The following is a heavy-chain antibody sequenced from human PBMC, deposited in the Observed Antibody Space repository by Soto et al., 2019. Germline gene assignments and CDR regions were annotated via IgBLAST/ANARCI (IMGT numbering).Heavy chain of an antibody. D-gene: IGHD2-2*01. J-gene: IGHJ6*02. CDR1: GYSFTSYW. V-gene: IGHV5-10-1*01. CDR2: IDPSDSYT. Sequence: PGESLKISCKGSGYSFTSYWISWVRQMPGKGLEWMGRIDPSDSYTNYSPSFQGHVTISADKSISTAYLQWSSQKASDTAMYYCTRYCSSTSCYYYYGMDVWGQGTTVTVSS. CDR3: TRYCSSTSCYYYYGMDV.